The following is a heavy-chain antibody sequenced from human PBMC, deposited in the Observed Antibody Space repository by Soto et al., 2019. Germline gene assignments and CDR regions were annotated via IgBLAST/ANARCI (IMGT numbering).Heavy chain of an antibody. CDR1: GGSISSYY. CDR2: IYTSGNT. J-gene: IGHJ4*02. V-gene: IGHV4-4*07. Sequence: PSETLSLSCTVSGGSISSYYWSWIRQPAGEGLEWIGRIYTSGNTNYNPSLKSRITINVDTSKNQISLQLTSVTPEDTAVYYCARGAVADYSRVFDSWGQGTLVTVSS. D-gene: IGHD6-19*01. CDR3: ARGAVADYSRVFDS.